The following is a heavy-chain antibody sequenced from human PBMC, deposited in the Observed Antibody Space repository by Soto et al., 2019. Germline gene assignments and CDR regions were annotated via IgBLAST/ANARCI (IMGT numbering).Heavy chain of an antibody. CDR3: ARDRPYYDSSGSARPFYYGMDV. Sequence: ASVKVSCKASGYTFTDYGISWVRQAPGQGLEWMGWITAYNGKTYYAQKFQGRVTLTTDTSTSTAYVELRSLRSDDTAVYYCARDRPYYDSSGSARPFYYGMDVWGQGTTVTVSS. V-gene: IGHV1-18*01. D-gene: IGHD3-22*01. CDR1: GYTFTDYG. CDR2: ITAYNGKT. J-gene: IGHJ6*02.